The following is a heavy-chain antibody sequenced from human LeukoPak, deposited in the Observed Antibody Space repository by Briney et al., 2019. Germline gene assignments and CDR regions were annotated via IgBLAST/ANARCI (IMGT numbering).Heavy chain of an antibody. D-gene: IGHD6-19*01. CDR3: AKDTVAVAALFDP. CDR2: ITGSGSST. J-gene: IGHJ5*02. Sequence: QPGGSLRLSCAASGFTFSSYAMSWVRQAPGKGLEWLSSITGSGSSTYYADSVKGRFTISRDNSKNTLYLQMNSLRAEDTAVYYCAKDTVAVAALFDPWGQGTLVTVSS. V-gene: IGHV3-23*01. CDR1: GFTFSSYA.